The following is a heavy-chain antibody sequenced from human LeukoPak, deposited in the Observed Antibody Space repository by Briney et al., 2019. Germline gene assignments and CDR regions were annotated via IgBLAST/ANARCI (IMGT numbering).Heavy chain of an antibody. J-gene: IGHJ5*02. V-gene: IGHV4-59*01. CDR3: ARGPYGAVAYNWFDP. D-gene: IGHD6-19*01. Sequence: PSETLSLTCTVSGGSISSYYWSWIRQPPGKGLEWIGYIYYSGSTNYNPSLKSRVTISVDTSKNQFSLKLSSVTAADTAVYYCARGPYGAVAYNWFDPWGQGTLVTVSP. CDR1: GGSISSYY. CDR2: IYYSGST.